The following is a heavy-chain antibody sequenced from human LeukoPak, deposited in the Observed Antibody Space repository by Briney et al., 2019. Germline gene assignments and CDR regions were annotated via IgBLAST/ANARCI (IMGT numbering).Heavy chain of an antibody. CDR3: AKDQAPEGYIVERSWFDP. V-gene: IGHV3-15*01. CDR2: IKSKSDGGTT. J-gene: IGHJ5*02. Sequence: GGSLRLSCAASGFTFSNAWMSWVRQAPGKGLEWVGRIKSKSDGGTTDYAARVKGRFTISRDDSKNTLYLQMNSLRAEDTAVYYCAKDQAPEGYIVERSWFDPWGQGTLVTVSS. CDR1: GFTFSNAW. D-gene: IGHD2-21*01.